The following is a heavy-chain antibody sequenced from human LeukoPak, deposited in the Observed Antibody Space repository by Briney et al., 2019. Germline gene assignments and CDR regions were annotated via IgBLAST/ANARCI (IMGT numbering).Heavy chain of an antibody. CDR3: ATDRGYYDSSVHMVDY. J-gene: IGHJ4*02. D-gene: IGHD3-22*01. CDR1: GYTLTELS. V-gene: IGHV1-24*01. CDR2: FDPEDGET. Sequence: ASVKVSCKVSGYTLTELSMHWVRQAPGKGLEWRGGFDPEDGETIYAQKFQGRVTMTEDTSTDTAYLELSSLRSEDTAVYHCATDRGYYDSSVHMVDYWGQGTLVTVSS.